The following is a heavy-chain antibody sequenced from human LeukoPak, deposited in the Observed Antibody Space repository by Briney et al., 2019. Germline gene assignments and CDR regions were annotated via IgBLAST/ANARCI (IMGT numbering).Heavy chain of an antibody. CDR3: ARDRTTGTR. CDR2: ISSSSSYT. J-gene: IGHJ4*02. D-gene: IGHD1-1*01. V-gene: IGHV3-11*05. CDR1: AFTFSDYY. Sequence: KPGGSLRLSCAAYAFTFSDYYMSWIRQAPGKGLEWVSYISSSSSYTNYADSVKGRFTISRDNAKNSLYLQMNSLRAEDTAVYYCARDRTTGTRWGQGTLVTVSS.